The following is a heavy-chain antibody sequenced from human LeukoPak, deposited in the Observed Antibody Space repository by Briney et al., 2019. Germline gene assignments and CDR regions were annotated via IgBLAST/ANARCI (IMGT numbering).Heavy chain of an antibody. CDR3: ARRIGDILTGYYYGMDV. Sequence: SETLSLTCGVSGGSFSISYWSWIRQPPGKGLEWIGQIYHSGGANYNPSLRSRVAISIDTSKNQFSLKLSSVTAADTAVYYCARRIGDILTGYYYGMDVWGQGTTVTVSS. V-gene: IGHV4-34*01. J-gene: IGHJ6*02. D-gene: IGHD3-9*01. CDR2: IYHSGGA. CDR1: GGSFSISY.